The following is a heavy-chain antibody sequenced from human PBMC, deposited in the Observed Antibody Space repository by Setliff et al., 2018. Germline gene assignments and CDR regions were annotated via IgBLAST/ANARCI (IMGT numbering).Heavy chain of an antibody. CDR3: ARALGYCSRTSCYTDAFDI. CDR1: GYSISSDYY. D-gene: IGHD2-2*02. V-gene: IGHV4-38-2*01. Sequence: SETLSLTCAVSGYSISSDYYWGWIRQPPGKGLEWIGSMYHSGSTYYNPSLKSRVTISVDTSKNQFSLKLNYVTAADTAVYYCARALGYCSRTSCYTDAFDIWGQGTMVTVSS. J-gene: IGHJ3*02. CDR2: MYHSGST.